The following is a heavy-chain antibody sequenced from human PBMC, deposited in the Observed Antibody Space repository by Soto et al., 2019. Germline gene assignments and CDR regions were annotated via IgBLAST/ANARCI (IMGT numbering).Heavy chain of an antibody. Sequence: PGGSLRLSCSASGFTFDDYTMHWVRQAPVKGLEWVSLISWDGGSTYYADSVKGRFTISRDNSKNSLYLQMNSLRTEDTALYYCAKDMSVAAMNDYYYYYGMDVWGQGTTVTVSS. CDR1: GFTFDDYT. D-gene: IGHD2-15*01. J-gene: IGHJ6*02. CDR2: ISWDGGST. V-gene: IGHV3-43*01. CDR3: AKDMSVAAMNDYYYYYGMDV.